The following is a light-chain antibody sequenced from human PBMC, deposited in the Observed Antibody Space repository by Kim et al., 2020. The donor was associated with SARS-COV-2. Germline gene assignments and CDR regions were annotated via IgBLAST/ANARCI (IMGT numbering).Light chain of an antibody. CDR3: SSYAGSRTV. J-gene: IGLJ2*01. CDR2: EVS. Sequence: QSALTQPPSASGSPGQSVTISCTGTSSDVGGYNYVSWYQQHPGKAPKPMIYEVSKRPSGVPDRFSGSKSGNTASLTVSGLQAEDEADYYCSSYAGSRTVFGGGTQLTVL. V-gene: IGLV2-8*01. CDR1: SSDVGGYNY.